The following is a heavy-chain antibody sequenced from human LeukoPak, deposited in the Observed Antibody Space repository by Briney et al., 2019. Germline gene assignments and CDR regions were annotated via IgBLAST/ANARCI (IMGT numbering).Heavy chain of an antibody. CDR1: GYTFTGYY. CDR2: INPNSGGT. J-gene: IGHJ6*02. D-gene: IGHD2-2*01. V-gene: IGHV1-2*02. Sequence: ASVKVSCKASGYTFTGYYMHWVRQAPGQGLEWMGWINPNSGGTNYAQKFQGRVTMTRDTSISTAYMELSRLRSDDTAVYYCAREEIVVVPAARHYGMDVWGQGTTVTVSS. CDR3: AREEIVVVPAARHYGMDV.